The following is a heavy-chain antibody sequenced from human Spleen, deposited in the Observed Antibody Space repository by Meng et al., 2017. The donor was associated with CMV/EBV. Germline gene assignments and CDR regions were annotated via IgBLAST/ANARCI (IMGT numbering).Heavy chain of an antibody. CDR3: GRSLSVATDSGIDS. CDR2: IVVGSGNT. CDR1: GFTFTSSA. Sequence: SVKVSCKASGFTFTSSAVQWVRQARGQRLEWIGWIVVGSGNTNYAQKFQERVTITRDMSTSTAYMELSSLRSEDTAVYYCGRSLSVATDSGIDSWGQGTLVTVSS. D-gene: IGHD2-15*01. J-gene: IGHJ4*02. V-gene: IGHV1-58*01.